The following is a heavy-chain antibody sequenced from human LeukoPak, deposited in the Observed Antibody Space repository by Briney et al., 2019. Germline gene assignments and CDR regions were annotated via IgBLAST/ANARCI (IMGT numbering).Heavy chain of an antibody. V-gene: IGHV4-59*01. Sequence: SETLSLTCTVSDDSISDYYRGWIRQPPGKGLEWIGYFHNSGTSTYNPSLKSRVTISADTSKNQFSLKLNSLSTADTAVYYCTRGAGWLIDYWGQGILVTVSS. CDR2: FHNSGTS. CDR3: TRGAGWLIDY. D-gene: IGHD3-16*01. J-gene: IGHJ4*02. CDR1: DDSISDYY.